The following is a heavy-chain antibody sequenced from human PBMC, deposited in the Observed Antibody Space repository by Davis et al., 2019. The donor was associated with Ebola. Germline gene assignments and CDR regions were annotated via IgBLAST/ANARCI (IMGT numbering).Heavy chain of an antibody. CDR2: FSAHNGNI. V-gene: IGHV1-18*04. CDR3: ARDQNPAYQYWSGFYMFSNF. Sequence: ASVKVSCKASGYTFTSYGISWVRQAPGQGLEWIGWFSAHNGNIHYAQNFQGRVTMTRDTSSSTAYLELRSLRFDDTAVYFCARDQNPAYQYWSGFYMFSNFWGQGTLVTVSS. D-gene: IGHD3-3*01. J-gene: IGHJ4*02. CDR1: GYTFTSYG.